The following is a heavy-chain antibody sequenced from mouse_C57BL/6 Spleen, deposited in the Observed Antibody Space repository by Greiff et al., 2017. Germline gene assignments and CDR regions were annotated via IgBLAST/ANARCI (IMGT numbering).Heavy chain of an antibody. Sequence: EVQLQQSGPVLVKPGASVTMSCKASGYTFTDYYMNWVKQSHGKSLEWIGVINPYNGGTSYNQKFKGKATLTVDKSSSTAYMELNSLTSEDSAVYYCARYPRYFDVWGTGTTVTVSS. CDR2: INPYNGGT. CDR1: GYTFTDYY. CDR3: ARYPRYFDV. J-gene: IGHJ1*03. V-gene: IGHV1-19*01.